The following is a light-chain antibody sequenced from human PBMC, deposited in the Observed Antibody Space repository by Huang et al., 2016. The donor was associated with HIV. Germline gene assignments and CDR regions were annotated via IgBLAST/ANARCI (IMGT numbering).Light chain of an antibody. CDR2: GSS. CDR3: HQYNNWLLS. CDR1: RSVSTN. Sequence: IVMTQSPDTLSVSPGERVTLSCRANRSVSTNLAWYQQRPGQAPRLLIYGSSTRAPGVPARFSGSGSGTDFSLTISSLQSEDVALYYCHQYNNWLLSFGGGTRVDI. J-gene: IGKJ4*01. V-gene: IGKV3-15*01.